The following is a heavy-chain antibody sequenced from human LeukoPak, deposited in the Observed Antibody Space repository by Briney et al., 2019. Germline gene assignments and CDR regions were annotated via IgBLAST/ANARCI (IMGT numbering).Heavy chain of an antibody. V-gene: IGHV3-74*01. CDR2: ITSDGSHT. D-gene: IGHD4-17*01. J-gene: IGHJ3*02. CDR3: ARGGDYHAFDI. CDR1: GFTFSRYW. Sequence: PGGSLRLSCADSGFTFSRYWMHWVRQAPGKGLVWVSRITSDGSHTIYADSVKGRFTVSRYNAKNTLYLQMSSLRADDTALYYCARGGDYHAFDIWGQGTMVTVSS.